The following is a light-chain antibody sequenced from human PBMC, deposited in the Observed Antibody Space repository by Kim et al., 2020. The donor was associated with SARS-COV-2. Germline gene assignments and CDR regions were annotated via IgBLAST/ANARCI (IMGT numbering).Light chain of an antibody. V-gene: IGLV6-57*03. CDR2: EDN. J-gene: IGLJ2*01. Sequence: KPVTTSGTRSSGSIASNYVQWYQQRPGSAPTTVIYEDNQRPSGVPDRFSGSIDSSSNSASLTISGLKTEDEADYYCQSYDSSNQVVFGGGTQLTVL. CDR3: QSYDSSNQVV. CDR1: SGSIASNY.